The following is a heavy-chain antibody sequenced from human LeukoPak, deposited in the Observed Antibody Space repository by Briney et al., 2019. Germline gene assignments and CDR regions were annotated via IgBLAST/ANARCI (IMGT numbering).Heavy chain of an antibody. CDR2: IYYSGST. D-gene: IGHD3-3*01. CDR3: ARSYYDFWSGYYTFFAFDY. CDR1: GGSISSYY. J-gene: IGHJ4*02. V-gene: IGHV4-59*01. Sequence: SETLSLTCTVSGGSISSYYWSWIRQPPGKGLEWIGSIYYSGSTYYNPSLKSRVAISVDTSKNQFSLKLSSVTAADTAVYYCARSYYDFWSGYYTFFAFDYWGQGTLVTVSS.